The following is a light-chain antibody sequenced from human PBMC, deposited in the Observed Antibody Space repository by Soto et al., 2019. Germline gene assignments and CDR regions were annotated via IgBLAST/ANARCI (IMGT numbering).Light chain of an antibody. Sequence: QSSLTQPASVSGSPGQSITISCTGSSSDVGGYNYVSWYQQHPGKAPKVMIYEVNTRPSGVSNRFSGSKSDNTASLTISGLQAEDEADYYCSSYTTRNTWVFGGGTKLTVL. J-gene: IGLJ3*02. CDR2: EVN. CDR1: SSDVGGYNY. CDR3: SSYTTRNTWV. V-gene: IGLV2-14*01.